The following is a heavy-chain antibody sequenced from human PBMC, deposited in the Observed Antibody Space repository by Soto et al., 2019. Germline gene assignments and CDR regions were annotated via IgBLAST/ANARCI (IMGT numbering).Heavy chain of an antibody. CDR1: GDSISDYY. D-gene: IGHD6-19*01. CDR2: FYYSGNT. J-gene: IGHJ6*02. CDR3: ARMYNSGFYRPEGDYFFYGMDV. V-gene: IGHV4-4*07. Sequence: SETLYLTCTVSGDSISDYYWSWIRQPAGKGLEWIGRFYYSGNTKSNPSLKSRVTMSADTSKNQFSLSLRSVTAADSAIYYRARMYNSGFYRPEGDYFFYGMDVWGQGTTVTVSS.